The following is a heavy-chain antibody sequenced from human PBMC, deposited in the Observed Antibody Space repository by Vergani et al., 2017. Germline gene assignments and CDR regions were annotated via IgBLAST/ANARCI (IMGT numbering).Heavy chain of an antibody. Sequence: EVQLVQSGAEVRKPGESLKISCKTSGYSFATTWIGWVRQTPGKGLEWMGLIWPDDADTRYSPSFQGQVTVSADKSITTAYLQWASLKASDTAIYYCVTHSAVVDNWGQGTLITVSS. D-gene: IGHD4-23*01. J-gene: IGHJ4*02. V-gene: IGHV5-51*03. CDR3: VTHSAVVDN. CDR1: GYSFATTW. CDR2: IWPDDADT.